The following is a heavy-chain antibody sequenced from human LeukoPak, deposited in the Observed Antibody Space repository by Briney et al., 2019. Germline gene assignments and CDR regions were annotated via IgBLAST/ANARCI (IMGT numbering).Heavy chain of an antibody. D-gene: IGHD5-12*01. J-gene: IGHJ4*02. CDR1: GGSLSSYI. V-gene: IGHV4-59*01. CDR3: ERGSGYVYY. Sequence: SETLSLTCIVPGGSLSSYIWSWIRQPPGKGREWIGYIYYSGGTNYNPSPQSRVTISVDPSKNQFSLKLSSVNAADTAVYYCERGSGYVYYWGQGTLVTVSS. CDR2: IYYSGGT.